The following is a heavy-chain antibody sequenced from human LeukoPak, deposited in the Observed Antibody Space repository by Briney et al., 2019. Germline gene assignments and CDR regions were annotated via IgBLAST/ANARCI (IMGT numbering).Heavy chain of an antibody. Sequence: ASVKVSCKASGYTFTSYYMHWVRQAPGRGLEWMGIINPSGGSTSYAQKFQGRVTMTRDTSTSTVYMELSSLRSEDKAVYYCASARGLRFLEWALGYWGQGTLVTVSS. CDR1: GYTFTSYY. V-gene: IGHV1-46*03. CDR3: ASARGLRFLEWALGY. CDR2: INPSGGST. D-gene: IGHD3-3*01. J-gene: IGHJ4*02.